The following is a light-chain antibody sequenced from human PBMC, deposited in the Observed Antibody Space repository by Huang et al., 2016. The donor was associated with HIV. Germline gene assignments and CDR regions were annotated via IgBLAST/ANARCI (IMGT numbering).Light chain of an antibody. CDR2: WAS. CDR1: QSVLYSSNNKNY. Sequence: DIVLTQSPDSLAVSLGEWATITCKSSQSVLYSSNNKNYLAWYQQRPGQPPKLLIYWASTREFGVPDRFSGSGSGTDFTLTISSLQAEDVAIYYCQQYYSTPLTFGGGTKVE. V-gene: IGKV4-1*01. J-gene: IGKJ4*01. CDR3: QQYYSTPLT.